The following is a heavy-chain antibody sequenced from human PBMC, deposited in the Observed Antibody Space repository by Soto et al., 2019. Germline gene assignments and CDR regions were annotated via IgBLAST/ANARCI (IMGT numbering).Heavy chain of an antibody. V-gene: IGHV3-23*01. Sequence: GGSLSLSCSTSGFSFSSFALSWVRQAPGKGPEWVSTIGGSGGKTYYADYVKGRFTVSRDNSKNILYLQINSLRAEDTAIYFCAKDGLVVSVVIPLGKPPMGVWGQGTTVTVSS. CDR1: GFSFSSFA. CDR3: AKDGLVVSVVIPLGKPPMGV. D-gene: IGHD2-2*02. CDR2: IGGSGGKT. J-gene: IGHJ6*02.